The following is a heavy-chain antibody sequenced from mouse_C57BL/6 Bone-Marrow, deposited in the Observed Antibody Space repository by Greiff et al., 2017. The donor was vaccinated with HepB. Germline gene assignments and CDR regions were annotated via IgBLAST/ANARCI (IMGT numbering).Heavy chain of an antibody. Sequence: DVKLVESGGGLVKPGGSLKLSCAASGFTFSSYAMSWVRQTPEKRLEWVATISDGGSYTYYPDNVKGRFTISRDNAKNNLYLQMSHLKSEDTAMYYCARGFDGYFYWYFDVWGTGTTVTVSS. J-gene: IGHJ1*03. D-gene: IGHD2-3*01. CDR2: ISDGGSYT. V-gene: IGHV5-4*03. CDR3: ARGFDGYFYWYFDV. CDR1: GFTFSSYA.